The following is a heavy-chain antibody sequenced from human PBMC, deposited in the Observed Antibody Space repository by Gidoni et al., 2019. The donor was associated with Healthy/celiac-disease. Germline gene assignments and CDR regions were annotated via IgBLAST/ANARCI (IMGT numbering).Heavy chain of an antibody. J-gene: IGHJ5*02. CDR2: IYYSGST. V-gene: IGHV4-39*01. CDR3: ARLGKFFGSWFDP. CDR1: GGSISSSSYY. Sequence: QLQLQESGPGLVKPSETLSLTCTVSGGSISSSSYYWGWIRQPPGKGLEWIGSIYYSGSTYYNPSLKSRVTISVDTSKNQFSLKLSSVTAADTAVYYCARLGKFFGSWFDPWGQGTLVTVSS. D-gene: IGHD3-3*01.